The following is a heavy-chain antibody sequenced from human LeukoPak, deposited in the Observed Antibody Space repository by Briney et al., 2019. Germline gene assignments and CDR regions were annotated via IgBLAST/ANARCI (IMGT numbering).Heavy chain of an antibody. CDR3: ARGRNQLSSMYYYYYMDV. Sequence: SETLSLTCAVYGGSFSGYYWSWIRQPPGKGLEWIGEINHSGSTNYNPSLKSRVTMSVDTSKNQFSLKLSSVTAADTAVYYCARGRNQLSSMYYYYYMDVWGKGTTVTVSS. D-gene: IGHD2-2*01. CDR1: GGSFSGYY. V-gene: IGHV4-34*01. CDR2: INHSGST. J-gene: IGHJ6*03.